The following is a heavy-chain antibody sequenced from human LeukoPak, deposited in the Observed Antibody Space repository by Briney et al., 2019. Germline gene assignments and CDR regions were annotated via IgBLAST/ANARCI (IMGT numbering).Heavy chain of an antibody. Sequence: GGSLRLSCVTSGFTFSRNAMHWVRQAPGKGPEWVAIISYDGSDKYYADSVKGRFTISRDNSKNTLHLQMNSLRAEDTAVYYCAKSLHSIVVVTASNYWGQGTLVTVSS. J-gene: IGHJ4*02. V-gene: IGHV3-30*18. CDR2: ISYDGSDK. CDR1: GFTFSRNA. D-gene: IGHD2-21*02. CDR3: AKSLHSIVVVTASNY.